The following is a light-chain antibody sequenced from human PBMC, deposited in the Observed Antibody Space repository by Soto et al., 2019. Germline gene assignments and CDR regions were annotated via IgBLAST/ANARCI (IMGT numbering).Light chain of an antibody. V-gene: IGKV3-15*01. J-gene: IGKJ1*01. Sequence: PGERATLSCRSSQSVSSYLAWYQQKPGQAPRLLIYGASTRATGIPARFSGSGSGTEFTLTISSLQSEDFAVYYCQQYNSYSEAFGQGTKVDIK. CDR3: QQYNSYSEA. CDR2: GAS. CDR1: QSVSSY.